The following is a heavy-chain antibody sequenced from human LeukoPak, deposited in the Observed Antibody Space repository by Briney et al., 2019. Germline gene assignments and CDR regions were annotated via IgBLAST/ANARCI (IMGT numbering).Heavy chain of an antibody. D-gene: IGHD1-26*01. V-gene: IGHV3-23*01. CDR3: AKIERATLSFDY. Sequence: PGGSLRLSCAASGFTFSDYYMSWIRQAPGKGLEWVSAISGSGGSTYYADSVKGRFTISRDNSKNTLYLQMNSLRAEDTAVYYCAKIERATLSFDYWGQGTLVTVSS. CDR1: GFTFSDYY. CDR2: ISGSGGST. J-gene: IGHJ4*02.